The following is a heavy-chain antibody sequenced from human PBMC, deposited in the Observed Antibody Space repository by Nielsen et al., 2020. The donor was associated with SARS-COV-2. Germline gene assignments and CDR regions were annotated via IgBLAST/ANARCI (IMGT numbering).Heavy chain of an antibody. Sequence: ASVKVSCKASGYTFTSYDINWVRQAPGQGLEWMGWINPNSGGTNYAQKFQGRVTMTRDTSISTAYMELSRLRSDDTAVYYCARDLFSRVAGTFDYWGQGTLVTVSS. D-gene: IGHD6-19*01. J-gene: IGHJ4*02. CDR1: GYTFTSYD. CDR2: INPNSGGT. V-gene: IGHV1-2*02. CDR3: ARDLFSRVAGTFDY.